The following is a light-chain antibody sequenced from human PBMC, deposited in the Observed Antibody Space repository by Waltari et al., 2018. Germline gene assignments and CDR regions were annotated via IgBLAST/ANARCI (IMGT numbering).Light chain of an antibody. CDR3: QVWHSGSDLGAYV. Sequence: SNVLTQPPSVSVAPGQTATITCGGNNIGSKRVHWYQQTTGQAPVFVLYYSFYRPSGIPSRFSGYSSGNTATLTITRVEAGDEADYYCQVWHSGSDLGAYVFGTGTKVTVL. CDR2: YSF. J-gene: IGLJ1*01. V-gene: IGLV3-21*04. CDR1: NIGSKR.